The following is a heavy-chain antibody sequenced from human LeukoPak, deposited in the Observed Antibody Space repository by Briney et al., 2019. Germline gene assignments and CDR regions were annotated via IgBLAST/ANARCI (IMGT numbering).Heavy chain of an antibody. CDR3: ARDWGAYYHFFDS. V-gene: IGHV3-7*01. Sequence: GGSLRLSCEASGFSMSVYWMSWVRQPSGKGLEWVGNIKPDGSERNYMDSVKGRFTISRDNAKKSLYLQMNSLRAEDTAVYYCARDWGAYYHFFDSWGQGALVTVSS. CDR2: IKPDGSER. CDR1: GFSMSVYW. D-gene: IGHD3-22*01. J-gene: IGHJ4*02.